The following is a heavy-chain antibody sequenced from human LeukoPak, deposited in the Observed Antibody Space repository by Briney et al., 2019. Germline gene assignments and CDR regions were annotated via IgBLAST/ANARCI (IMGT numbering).Heavy chain of an antibody. Sequence: SVKVSCKASGGTFSSYAISWVRQAPGQGLEWMGGIIPIFGTANYAQKFQGRVTMTRDMSTSTVYMELSSLRSEDTAVYYCAREGLGGYYYYMDVWGKGTTVTVSS. CDR2: IIPIFGTA. D-gene: IGHD3-16*01. CDR1: GGTFSSYA. CDR3: AREGLGGYYYYMDV. J-gene: IGHJ6*03. V-gene: IGHV1-69*05.